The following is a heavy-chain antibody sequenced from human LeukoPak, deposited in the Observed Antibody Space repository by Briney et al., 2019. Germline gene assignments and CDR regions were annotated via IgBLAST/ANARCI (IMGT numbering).Heavy chain of an antibody. CDR3: AKDPLVNSQEYFDY. D-gene: IGHD2/OR15-2a*01. CDR1: GFTFSSYA. J-gene: IGHJ4*02. Sequence: PGGSLRLPCAASGFTFSSYAMSWVRQAPGKGLEWVSAISGSGGSTYYADAVKGRFTISRDNSKNTLSLQMNSLRAEDTAVYYCAKDPLVNSQEYFDYWGQGTLVTVSS. V-gene: IGHV3-23*01. CDR2: ISGSGGST.